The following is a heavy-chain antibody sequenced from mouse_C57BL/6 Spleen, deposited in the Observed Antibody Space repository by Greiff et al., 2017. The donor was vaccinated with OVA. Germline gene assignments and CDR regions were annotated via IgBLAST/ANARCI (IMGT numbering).Heavy chain of an antibody. V-gene: IGHV1-61*01. D-gene: IGHD2-1*01. CDR3: ARRGGNYGQLYYFDY. Sequence: VQLQQSGAELVRPGSSVKLSCKASGYTFTSYWMDWVKQRPGQGLEWIGNIYPSDSETHYNQKFKDKATLTVDKSSSTAYMQLSSLTYADSAVYYCARRGGNYGQLYYFDYWGQGTTLTVSS. CDR2: IYPSDSET. CDR1: GYTFTSYW. J-gene: IGHJ2*01.